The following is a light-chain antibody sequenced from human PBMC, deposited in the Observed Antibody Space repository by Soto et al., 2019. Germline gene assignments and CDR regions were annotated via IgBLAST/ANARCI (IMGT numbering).Light chain of an antibody. J-gene: IGKJ1*01. CDR1: QSVSSIY. V-gene: IGKV3-20*01. CDR2: GAS. CDR3: QQSGSSPPT. Sequence: EIVLTQSPGTLSLSPGERATLSCRASQSVSSIYLAWYQQKPGQAPRLLIYGASSRATGIPDRFSGSGSGTDFTLTISRLEPEDFAVYYCQQSGSSPPTFGQGTKVEIK.